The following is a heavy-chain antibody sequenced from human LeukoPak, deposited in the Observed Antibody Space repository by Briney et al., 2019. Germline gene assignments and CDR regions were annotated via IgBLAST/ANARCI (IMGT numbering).Heavy chain of an antibody. V-gene: IGHV3-20*04. D-gene: IGHD2-8*01. J-gene: IGHJ4*02. CDR2: INRNGGST. CDR3: ARGFRNGPFDC. CDR1: GFTFDDYG. Sequence: GGSLRLSCEASGFTFDDYGMSWVRQPPGKGLEWVSGINRNGGSTDYADSVKGRFTISRDNAKNSHFLQMNSLRVEDTALYYCARGFRNGPFDCWGQGTLVSVSS.